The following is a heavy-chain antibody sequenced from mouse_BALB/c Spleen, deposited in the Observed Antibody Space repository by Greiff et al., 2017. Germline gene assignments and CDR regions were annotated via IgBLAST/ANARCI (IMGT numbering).Heavy chain of an antibody. CDR2: ISYDGSN. D-gene: IGHD1-2*01. CDR3: ARLTTAIMDY. CDR1: GYSITSGYY. Sequence: EVQLQQSGPGLVKPSQSLSLTCSVTGYSITSGYYWNWIRQFPGNKLEWMGYISYDGSNNYNPSLKNRISITRVTSKNQFFLKLNSVTTEDTATYYCARLTTAIMDYWGQGTSVTVSS. J-gene: IGHJ4*01. V-gene: IGHV3-6*02.